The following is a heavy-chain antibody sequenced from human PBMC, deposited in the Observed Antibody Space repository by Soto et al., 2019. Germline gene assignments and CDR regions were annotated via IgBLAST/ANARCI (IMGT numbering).Heavy chain of an antibody. V-gene: IGHV3-30*03. CDR1: GFTFSSDG. J-gene: IGHJ5*02. D-gene: IGHD6-13*01. Sequence: QVQLVESGGGVVQPGRSLRLSCAASGFTFSSDGMHWVRQAPGKGLEWVAVISYDGSNKYYADSVKGRFTISRDNSKNTLYLQMNSLRAGDTAVYYCARDPSSWYAGWLDPWGQGTLVTVSS. CDR2: ISYDGSNK. CDR3: ARDPSSWYAGWLDP.